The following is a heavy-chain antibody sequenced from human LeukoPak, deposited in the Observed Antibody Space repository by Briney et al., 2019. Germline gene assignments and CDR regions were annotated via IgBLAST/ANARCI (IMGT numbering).Heavy chain of an antibody. CDR2: ITGGGGNT. Sequence: GGSLRLSCAASGFTFSSYGMHWVRQAPGKGLEWVSAITGGGGNTYYADSVKGRFTISRDNSKNTLCLQMNSLRAEDTAVYYCGKNRYSGSLSPFDIWGQGTMVTVSS. CDR3: GKNRYSGSLSPFDI. D-gene: IGHD1-26*01. V-gene: IGHV3-23*01. CDR1: GFTFSSYG. J-gene: IGHJ3*02.